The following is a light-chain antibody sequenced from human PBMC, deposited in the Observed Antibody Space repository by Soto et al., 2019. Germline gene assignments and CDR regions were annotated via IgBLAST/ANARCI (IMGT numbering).Light chain of an antibody. CDR2: ATS. J-gene: IGKJ4*01. V-gene: IGKV1-39*01. CDR1: QNIDNY. CDR3: QETYNVGAVS. Sequence: DIQMTQSPSSLSASVGDRVTITCRASQNIDNYLNWYQHKAGKAPKLLIYATSTLQSGVPFRFSGSGSGTDFTLTIRNLQTEDFAIYFCQETYNVGAVSFGGGTKVEIK.